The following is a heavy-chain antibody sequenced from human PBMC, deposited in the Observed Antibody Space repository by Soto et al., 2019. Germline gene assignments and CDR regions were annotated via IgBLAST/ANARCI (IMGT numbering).Heavy chain of an antibody. CDR2: IYHSGST. CDR1: GGSISSGGYS. D-gene: IGHD5-12*01. V-gene: IGHV4-30-2*01. CDR3: ARYDSGYDDSGYFDY. J-gene: IGHJ4*02. Sequence: PSETLSLTCAVSGGSISSGGYSCSWIRQPPGKGLEWIGYIYHSGSTYYNPSLKSRVTISVDRSKNQFSLKLSSVTAADTAVYYCARYDSGYDDSGYFDYWGQGTLVTVSS.